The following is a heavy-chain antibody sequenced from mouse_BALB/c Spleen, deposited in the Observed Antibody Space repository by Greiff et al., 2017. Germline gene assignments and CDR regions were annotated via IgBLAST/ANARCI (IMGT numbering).Heavy chain of an antibody. V-gene: IGHV5-6*01. D-gene: IGHD2-1*01. Sequence: EVQVVESGGDLVKPGGSLKLSCAASGFTFSSYGMSWVRQTPDKRLEWVATISSGGSYTYYPDSVKGRFTISRDNAKNTLYLRMSSLKSEDTAMYYCARGGNSFAYWGQGTLVTVSA. CDR2: ISSGGSYT. CDR3: ARGGNSFAY. CDR1: GFTFSSYG. J-gene: IGHJ3*01.